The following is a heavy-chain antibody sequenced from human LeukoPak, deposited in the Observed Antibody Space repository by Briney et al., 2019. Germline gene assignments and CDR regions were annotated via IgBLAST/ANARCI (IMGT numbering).Heavy chain of an antibody. Sequence: SETLSLTCAVSGCSISSSYYWGWIRQPPGKGLEWIGSIYHSGSTYYNPSLKSRVTISVDTSKNQFSLKLSSVTAADTAVYYCARAAAGRLAWFDPWGQGTLVTVSS. J-gene: IGHJ5*02. D-gene: IGHD6-13*01. CDR2: IYHSGST. V-gene: IGHV4-38-2*01. CDR1: GCSISSSYY. CDR3: ARAAAGRLAWFDP.